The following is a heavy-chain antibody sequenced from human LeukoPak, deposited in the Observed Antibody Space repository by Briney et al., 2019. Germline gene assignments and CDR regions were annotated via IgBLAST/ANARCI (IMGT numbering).Heavy chain of an antibody. V-gene: IGHV1-46*01. D-gene: IGHD2-8*02. CDR3: AREESGGYFDY. CDR2: SNPSGVGT. J-gene: IGHJ4*02. CDR1: GYTFTSYY. Sequence: ASVKVSCKASGYTFTSYYMHWVRQAPGQGLEWMGVSNPSGVGTNYAQKFQGRVTMTRDTSTTTVYMELSSLRSEETAEYNCAREESGGYFDYWGQGTLVTVSS.